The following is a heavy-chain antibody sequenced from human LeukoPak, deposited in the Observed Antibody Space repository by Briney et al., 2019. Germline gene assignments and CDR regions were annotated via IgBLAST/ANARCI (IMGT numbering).Heavy chain of an antibody. CDR2: IYTSGST. Sequence: PSETLSLTCTVSGGSISSGSYHWSWIRQPAGKVLEWIGRIYTSGSTNYNPSLKSRVTISVDTSKNQFSLKLSSVTAADTAVYYCARDDSYYDFLSGYSGNWFDPWGQGTLVTVSS. D-gene: IGHD3-3*01. CDR3: ARDDSYYDFLSGYSGNWFDP. J-gene: IGHJ5*02. CDR1: GGSISSGSYH. V-gene: IGHV4-61*02.